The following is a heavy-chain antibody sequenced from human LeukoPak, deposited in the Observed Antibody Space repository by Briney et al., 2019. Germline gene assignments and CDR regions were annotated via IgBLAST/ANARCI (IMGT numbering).Heavy chain of an antibody. Sequence: SQTLSLTCTVSGGSISSGGYYWSWIRQHPVKGLEWIGYIYYSGSTYYNPSLKSRVTISVDTSKNQFSLKLSSVTAADTAVYYCARWVDFTMIVVVTPEFAHYWYLDLWGRGTLVTVSS. J-gene: IGHJ2*01. D-gene: IGHD3-22*01. CDR3: ARWVDFTMIVVVTPEFAHYWYLDL. CDR2: IYYSGST. V-gene: IGHV4-31*03. CDR1: GGSISSGGYY.